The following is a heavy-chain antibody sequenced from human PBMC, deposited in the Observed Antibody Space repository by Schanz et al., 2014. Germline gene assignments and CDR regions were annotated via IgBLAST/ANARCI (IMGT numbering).Heavy chain of an antibody. D-gene: IGHD6-13*01. CDR2: INPSGGST. V-gene: IGHV1-46*03. J-gene: IGHJ4*02. Sequence: QVQLVQSGAEVKKPGASVKVSCKASGYTFTSYYMHWVRQAPGQGLEWMGIINPSGGSTSYAQKYQGRVTMTRDTSTSTVYMELSSLRSEHTAVYYCARDGEAAAGCDYWGQGTLVTGSS. CDR3: ARDGEAAAGCDY. CDR1: GYTFTSYY.